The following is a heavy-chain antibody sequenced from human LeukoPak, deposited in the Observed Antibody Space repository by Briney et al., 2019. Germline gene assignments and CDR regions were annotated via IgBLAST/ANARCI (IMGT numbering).Heavy chain of an antibody. CDR1: GGSFSGYY. Sequence: PSETLSLTCAVYGGSFSGYYWSWIRQPAGKGLEWIGRIYTSGSTNYNPSLKSRVTMSVDTSKNQFSLKLSSVTAADTAVYYCARLAVVPAAILYYYYYMDVWGQRDHGHRLL. CDR2: IYTSGST. V-gene: IGHV4-59*10. J-gene: IGHJ6*03. CDR3: ARLAVVPAAILYYYYYMDV. D-gene: IGHD2-2*01.